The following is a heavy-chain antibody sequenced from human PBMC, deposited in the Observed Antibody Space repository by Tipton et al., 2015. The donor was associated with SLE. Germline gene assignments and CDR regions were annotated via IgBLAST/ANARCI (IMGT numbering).Heavy chain of an antibody. D-gene: IGHD3-10*01. J-gene: IGHJ4*02. CDR1: GGSISSYY. CDR2: IYTSGST. V-gene: IGHV4-4*07. Sequence: LRLSCTVSGGSISSYYWSWIRQPAGKGLEWIGRIYTSGSTNYNPSLKSRVTMSVDTSKNQFSLKLSSVTAADTAVYYCARGGMVRGVIDYWGQGTLVTVSS. CDR3: ARGGMVRGVIDY.